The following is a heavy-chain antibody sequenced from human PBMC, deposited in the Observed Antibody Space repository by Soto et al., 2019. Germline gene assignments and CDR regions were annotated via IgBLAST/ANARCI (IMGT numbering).Heavy chain of an antibody. D-gene: IGHD6-13*01. Sequence: SVKVSCKASGFTFTSSAVQWVRQARGQRLEWIGWTVVGSGNTNYAQKFQERVTITRDMSTSTAYMELSSLRSEDTAVYYCAAGGGSSWSPYYFDYWGQGTLVTVSS. CDR2: TVVGSGNT. CDR3: AAGGGSSWSPYYFDY. CDR1: GFTFTSSA. J-gene: IGHJ4*02. V-gene: IGHV1-58*01.